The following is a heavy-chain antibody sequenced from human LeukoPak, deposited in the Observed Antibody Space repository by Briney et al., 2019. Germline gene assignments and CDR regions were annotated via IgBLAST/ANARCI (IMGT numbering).Heavy chain of an antibody. Sequence: PSETLSLTCTVSGGSISSYYWSWIRQPPGKGLAGIGYIYYSGSTNYNHSLKSRVTISVDTSKNQFSLKLGSVRAGDTAVYYCARHRGGDSSGEYYYGMDVWGQGTTVTVSS. D-gene: IGHD3-22*01. V-gene: IGHV4-59*08. J-gene: IGHJ6*02. CDR2: IYYSGST. CDR1: GGSISSYY. CDR3: ARHRGGDSSGEYYYGMDV.